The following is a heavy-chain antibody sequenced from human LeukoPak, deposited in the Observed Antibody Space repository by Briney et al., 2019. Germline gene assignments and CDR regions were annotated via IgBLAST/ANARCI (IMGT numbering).Heavy chain of an antibody. CDR2: IYHNGST. CDR3: ATRVVYRAFDI. Sequence: GSLRLSCAASGFTLSGYSMNWVRQAPGKGLEWIGNIYHNGSTYYNPPLKSRVTISVDTSKNQFSLKLTSVTAADTAMYYCATRVVYRAFDIWGQGTMVTVSS. CDR1: GFTLSGYS. D-gene: IGHD2-8*02. J-gene: IGHJ3*02. V-gene: IGHV4-38-2*01.